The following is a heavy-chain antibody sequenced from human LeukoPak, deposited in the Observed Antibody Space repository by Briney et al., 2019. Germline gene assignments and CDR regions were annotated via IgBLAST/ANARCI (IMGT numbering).Heavy chain of an antibody. J-gene: IGHJ4*02. CDR2: IRSKVNSYAT. CDR3: TRHTIAAAGTAGDY. CDR1: GLTFSGSA. D-gene: IGHD6-13*01. V-gene: IGHV3-73*01. Sequence: GGSLKLSCAASGLTFSGSAIHWVRQSSGKGLEWVGRIRSKVNSYATAYAASVRGRFTISRDDSKNTAYLQMNSLKSEDTAVYYCTRHTIAAAGTAGDYWGQGTLVTVSS.